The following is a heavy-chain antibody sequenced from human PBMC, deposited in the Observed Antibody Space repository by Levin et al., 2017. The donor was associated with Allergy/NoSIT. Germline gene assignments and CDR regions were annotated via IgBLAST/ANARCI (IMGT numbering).Heavy chain of an antibody. CDR3: ARQEDRSGWYLED. V-gene: IGHV5-51*01. J-gene: IGHJ4*02. Sequence: GGSLRLSCQGSGFSFSSYWIGWVRQMPGKGLEWMGIIYPGDSDTKYSPSFQGQVTISADKSISTAYLQWSSLKASDTAMYYCARQEDRSGWYLEDWGQGTLVTVSS. CDR2: IYPGDSDT. D-gene: IGHD3-22*01. CDR1: GFSFSSYW.